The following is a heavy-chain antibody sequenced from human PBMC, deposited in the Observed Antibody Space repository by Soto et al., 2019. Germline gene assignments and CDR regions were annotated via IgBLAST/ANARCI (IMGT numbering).Heavy chain of an antibody. Sequence: GGSLRLSCAASGFTVSSNYMSWVRQAPGKGLEWVSVIYSGGSTYYADSVKGRFTISRDNSKNTLYLQMNSLRAEDTAVYYCARVERWLQYFDYWGQGTLVTVSS. CDR1: GFTVSSNY. CDR3: ARVERWLQYFDY. V-gene: IGHV3-66*01. CDR2: IYSGGST. D-gene: IGHD5-12*01. J-gene: IGHJ4*02.